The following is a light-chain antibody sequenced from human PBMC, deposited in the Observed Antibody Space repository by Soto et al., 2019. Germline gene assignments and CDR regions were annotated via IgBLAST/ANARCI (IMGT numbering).Light chain of an antibody. CDR1: QSVTRF. Sequence: EIVLTQSPATLSLSPGESATLSCRASQSVTRFLAWYQQKPGQAPRLLIYDASNRATGIPAKFTGSGSGTEFTLTISSLEPEDFAVYYCQQSSNWPLTFGGGTKVEIK. CDR3: QQSSNWPLT. V-gene: IGKV3-11*01. J-gene: IGKJ4*01. CDR2: DAS.